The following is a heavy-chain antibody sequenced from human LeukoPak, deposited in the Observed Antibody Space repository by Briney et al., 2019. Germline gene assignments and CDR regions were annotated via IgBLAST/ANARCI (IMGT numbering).Heavy chain of an antibody. CDR3: AREAYGSGSYYFARQPVYNWFDP. D-gene: IGHD3-10*01. Sequence: SETLSLTCTVSGGSISSYYWSWIRQPAGKGLEWIGRIYTSGSTNYNPSLKSRVTISVDTSKNQFSLKLSSVTAADTAVYYCAREAYGSGSYYFARQPVYNWFDPWGQGTLVTVSS. V-gene: IGHV4-4*07. CDR2: IYTSGST. CDR1: GGSISSYY. J-gene: IGHJ5*02.